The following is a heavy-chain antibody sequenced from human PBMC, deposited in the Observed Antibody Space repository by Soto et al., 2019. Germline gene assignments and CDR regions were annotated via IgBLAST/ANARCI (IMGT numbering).Heavy chain of an antibody. CDR3: TSRPRGYSYGYDY. D-gene: IGHD5-18*01. CDR1: GFTFSNAW. Sequence: AGGSLRLSCAASGFTFSNAWMSWVRQAPGKGLEWVGRIKSKTDGGTTDYAAPVKGRFTISRDDSKNTLYLQMNSLKTEDTAVYYCTSRPRGYSYGYDYWGQGTLVTVSS. CDR2: IKSKTDGGTT. V-gene: IGHV3-15*01. J-gene: IGHJ4*02.